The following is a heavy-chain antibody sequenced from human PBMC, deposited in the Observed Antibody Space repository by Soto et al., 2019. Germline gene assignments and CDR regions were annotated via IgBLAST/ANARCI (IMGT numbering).Heavy chain of an antibody. CDR2: ISGSGGST. D-gene: IGHD3-3*01. Sequence: EVQLLASGGGLVQPGGSLRLSCAASGFTFSSYAMSWVRQAPGKGLEWVSAISGSGGSTYYADSVKGRFTISRDNSKNTLYLQMNSLRAEDTAVYYCAKERGVRQYYDFWSGYYEGDYWGQGTLVTVSS. CDR3: AKERGVRQYYDFWSGYYEGDY. CDR1: GFTFSSYA. J-gene: IGHJ4*02. V-gene: IGHV3-23*01.